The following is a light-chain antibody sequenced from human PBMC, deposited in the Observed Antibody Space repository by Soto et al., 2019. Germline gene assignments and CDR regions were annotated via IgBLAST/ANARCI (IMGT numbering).Light chain of an antibody. J-gene: IGKJ1*01. Sequence: DIQMTQSPSTLSGSVGDRVTITCRASQTISSWLAWYQQKPGKAPKLLIYKASTLKSGVPSRFSGSGSGTEFTLTISRLQPDDFATYYCQHYNSYSEAFGQGTTVDIK. V-gene: IGKV1-5*03. CDR2: KAS. CDR3: QHYNSYSEA. CDR1: QTISSW.